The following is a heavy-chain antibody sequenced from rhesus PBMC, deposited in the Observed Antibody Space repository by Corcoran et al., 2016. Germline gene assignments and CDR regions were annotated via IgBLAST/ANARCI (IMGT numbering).Heavy chain of an antibody. Sequence: VQLQASGPAVVKPSATLSLHCAFSGGSLSGYFLCAWLRPPLGKGLEWIGYIGVSRGSTNYNPSLKSRVTISKDTSKNQVSLKLSSVTAADTAVYYCARDRGSGWFDYWGQGVLVTVSS. CDR2: IGVSRGST. J-gene: IGHJ4*01. D-gene: IGHD6-31*01. CDR3: ARDRGSGWFDY. V-gene: IGHV4-165*01. CDR1: GGSLSGYF.